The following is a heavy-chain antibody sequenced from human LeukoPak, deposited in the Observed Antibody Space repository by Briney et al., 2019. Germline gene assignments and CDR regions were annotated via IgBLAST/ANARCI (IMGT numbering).Heavy chain of an antibody. CDR1: GGSFSGYY. D-gene: IGHD3-16*02. CDR3: ARQGGYMISFGGVTVNWFDP. CDR2: INHSGST. Sequence: SETLSLTCAVYGGSFSGYYWSWIRQPPGKGLEWIGEINHSGSTNYNPSLKSRVTISVDTSKNQFSLKLSSVTAADTAVYYCARQGGYMISFGGVTVNWFDPWGQGTLVTVSS. V-gene: IGHV4-34*01. J-gene: IGHJ5*02.